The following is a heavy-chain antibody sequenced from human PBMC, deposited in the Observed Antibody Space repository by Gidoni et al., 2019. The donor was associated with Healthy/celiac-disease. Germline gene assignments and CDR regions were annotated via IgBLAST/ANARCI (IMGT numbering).Heavy chain of an antibody. Sequence: QGPLVESGGGVVQPGRSLRLSCAASGLTFSSFAMHRVRQAPGKGLEWVAVISYDGSNKYYADSVKGRFTISRDNSKNTLYLQMNSLRAEDTAVYYCASPSNSDYDILTGCFDYWGQGTLVTVSS. V-gene: IGHV3-30-3*01. CDR3: ASPSNSDYDILTGCFDY. CDR2: ISYDGSNK. D-gene: IGHD3-9*01. CDR1: GLTFSSFA. J-gene: IGHJ4*02.